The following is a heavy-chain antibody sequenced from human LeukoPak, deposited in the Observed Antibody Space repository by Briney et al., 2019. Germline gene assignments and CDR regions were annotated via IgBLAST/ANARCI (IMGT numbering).Heavy chain of an antibody. V-gene: IGHV4-59*01. CDR2: IYYSGST. Sequence: KPSETLSLTCTVSGGSISSYYWSWIRQPPGKGLERIGYIYYSGSTNYNPSLKSRVTISVDTSKNQFSLKLSSVTAADTAVYYCARIEDYGGNSVNYWGQGTLVTVSS. CDR3: ARIEDYGGNSVNY. CDR1: GGSISSYY. D-gene: IGHD4-23*01. J-gene: IGHJ4*02.